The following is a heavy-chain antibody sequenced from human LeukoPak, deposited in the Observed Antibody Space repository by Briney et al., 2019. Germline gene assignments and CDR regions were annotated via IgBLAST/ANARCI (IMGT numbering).Heavy chain of an antibody. J-gene: IGHJ4*02. CDR3: AVYYDILTGYYFDY. Sequence: GGSLRLSCAASGFTFSSYWMHWVRQAPGKGLVWVSRINSDGSSTSYADSVKGRFTISRDNAKNTLYLQMNSLRAEDTAVYYCAVYYDILTGYYFDYWGQGTLVTVSS. CDR2: INSDGSST. D-gene: IGHD3-9*01. CDR1: GFTFSSYW. V-gene: IGHV3-74*01.